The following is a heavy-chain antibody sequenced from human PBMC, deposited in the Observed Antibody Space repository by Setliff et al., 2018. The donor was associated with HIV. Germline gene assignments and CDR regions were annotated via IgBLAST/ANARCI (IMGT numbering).Heavy chain of an antibody. CDR1: GGSFIGSSFQ. Sequence: SETLSLTCNVSGGSFIGSSFQSTWIRQAPGKGLEWIGDIAYSGTTMYFNYNPSLESRLSLSEDTSGHQFSLKLTSVTADDTGIYYCARGPPFAYWGQGLQVTVS. J-gene: IGHJ4*02. CDR2: IAYSGTTMYF. CDR3: ARGPPFAY. V-gene: IGHV4-39*07.